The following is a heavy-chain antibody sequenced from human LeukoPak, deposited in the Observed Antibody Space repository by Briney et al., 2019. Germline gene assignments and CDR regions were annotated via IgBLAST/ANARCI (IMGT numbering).Heavy chain of an antibody. D-gene: IGHD2-21*02. Sequence: GGSLRLSCAASGFTFSSYGMHWVRQAPGKGLEWVAVIWYDGSNKKYTDSVRGRFTLSRDNAKDTLDLHMDSLRVEDTAVYYCARERSSGGDPYYFDYWGQGTLVTVSS. CDR1: GFTFSSYG. CDR2: IWYDGSNK. CDR3: ARERSSGGDPYYFDY. V-gene: IGHV3-33*01. J-gene: IGHJ4*02.